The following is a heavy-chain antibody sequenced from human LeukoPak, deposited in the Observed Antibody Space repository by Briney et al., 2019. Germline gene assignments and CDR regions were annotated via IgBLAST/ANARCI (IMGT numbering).Heavy chain of an antibody. CDR1: GGSISSSSYY. V-gene: IGHV4-39*01. D-gene: IGHD3-22*01. CDR2: IYYSGST. J-gene: IGHJ5*02. Sequence: SETLSLTCTVSGGSISSSSYYWGWIRQPPGKGLEWIGSIYYSGSTYYNPSLKSRVTISVDTSKNQFSLKLSSVTAADTAVYYCARHRIIRITMIVVVIPGRFDPWGQGTLVTVSS. CDR3: ARHRIIRITMIVVVIPGRFDP.